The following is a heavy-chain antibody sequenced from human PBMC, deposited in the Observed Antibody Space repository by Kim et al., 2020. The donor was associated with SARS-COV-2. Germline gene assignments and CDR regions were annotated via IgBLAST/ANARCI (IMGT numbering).Heavy chain of an antibody. D-gene: IGHD3-10*01. CDR1: GGSISSSSYY. J-gene: IGHJ6*02. V-gene: IGHV4-39*01. Sequence: SETLSLTCTVSGGSISSSSYYWGWIRQPPGKGLEWIGSIYYSGSTYYNPSLKSRVTISVDTSKNQFSLKLSSVTAADTAVYYCVSSGSYYNGAGYYYGMDVWGQGTTVTVSS. CDR3: VSSGSYYNGAGYYYGMDV. CDR2: IYYSGST.